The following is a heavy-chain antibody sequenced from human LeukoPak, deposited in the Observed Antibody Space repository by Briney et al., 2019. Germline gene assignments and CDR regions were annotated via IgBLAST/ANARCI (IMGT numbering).Heavy chain of an antibody. CDR2: IKQDGSER. Sequence: GGSLRLSCAGTGFTFSSYWMSWVRQAPGKGLEWVANIKQDGSERYYVDSVKGRFIISRDNAENSLSLQMNSLRAEDTAVYYCAKAVVVPTPLYFDYWGQGTLVTVSS. V-gene: IGHV3-7*01. D-gene: IGHD3-22*01. J-gene: IGHJ4*02. CDR3: AKAVVVPTPLYFDY. CDR1: GFTFSSYW.